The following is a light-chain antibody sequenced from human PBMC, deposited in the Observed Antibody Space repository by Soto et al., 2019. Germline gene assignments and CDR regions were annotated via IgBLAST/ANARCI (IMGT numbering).Light chain of an antibody. CDR2: EDN. V-gene: IGLV6-57*04. CDR1: SGSIASNY. Sequence: FMLTQPHSVSESPGKTVTISCTHSSGSIASNYVQWYQQRPGSAPTTVIYEDNQRPSGVPDRFSGSIDSSSKSASLTISGLKTEDEADYYCQSYDSSNYVVFGGGTKLTVL. CDR3: QSYDSSNYVV. J-gene: IGLJ2*01.